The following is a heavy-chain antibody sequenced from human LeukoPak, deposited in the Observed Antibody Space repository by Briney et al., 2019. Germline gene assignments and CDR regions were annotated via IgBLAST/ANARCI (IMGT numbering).Heavy chain of an antibody. D-gene: IGHD1-26*01. CDR2: IKSKTDGRTT. Sequence: GGSLRLSCAASGFTFSNAWMNWVRQAPGKGLEWVGRIKSKTDGRTTDYAAPVKGRFTISRDDSKNTLYLQMNSLKTEDTAVYYCTTDYISASPGTWGQGTLVTVSS. CDR3: TTDYISASPGT. V-gene: IGHV3-15*07. CDR1: GFTFSNAW. J-gene: IGHJ5*02.